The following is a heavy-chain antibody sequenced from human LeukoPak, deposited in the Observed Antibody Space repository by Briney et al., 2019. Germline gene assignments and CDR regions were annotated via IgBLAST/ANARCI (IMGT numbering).Heavy chain of an antibody. CDR3: ARFSRITWGDWGDAFDI. Sequence: SETLSRTCSVYGGSFSDYFWSWIRQSPGKGLEWIGEIDDGGNTNYNPSLMSRVIVSMEKSKKQFSLVMRSVAAADTAVYYCARFSRITWGDWGDAFDIWGQGTTVIVSS. CDR1: GGSFSDYF. CDR2: IDDGGNT. D-gene: IGHD2-21*02. J-gene: IGHJ3*02. V-gene: IGHV4-34*01.